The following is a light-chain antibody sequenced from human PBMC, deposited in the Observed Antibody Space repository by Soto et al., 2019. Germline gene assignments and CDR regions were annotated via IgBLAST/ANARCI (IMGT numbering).Light chain of an antibody. Sequence: QSALTQPASVSGSPGQSITISCSGTSSDVGSYDHVAWYQQFPGKTPKLTIYEVSNRPSGVSSRFSGSKSGNTASLTISGLQAEDEAEYYCSSYTNINTRACVFGTGTKLTVL. CDR3: SSYTNINTRACV. CDR1: SSDVGSYDH. CDR2: EVS. V-gene: IGLV2-14*01. J-gene: IGLJ1*01.